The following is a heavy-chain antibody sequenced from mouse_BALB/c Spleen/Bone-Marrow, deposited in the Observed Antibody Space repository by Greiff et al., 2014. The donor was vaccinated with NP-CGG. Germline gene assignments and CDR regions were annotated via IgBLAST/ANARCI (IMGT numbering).Heavy chain of an antibody. CDR2: IDPANGNT. V-gene: IGHV14-3*02. Sequence: VQLQQSGAELVKPGASVKLSCTASGFNIKDTYMHWVKQRPEQGLEWIGRIDPANGNTKYDPKFQGKATITADTSSNTAYLQLSSLTSEDTAVYYCARYNKHYAMDYWGQGTSVTVSS. J-gene: IGHJ4*01. CDR1: GFNIKDTY. CDR3: ARYNKHYAMDY.